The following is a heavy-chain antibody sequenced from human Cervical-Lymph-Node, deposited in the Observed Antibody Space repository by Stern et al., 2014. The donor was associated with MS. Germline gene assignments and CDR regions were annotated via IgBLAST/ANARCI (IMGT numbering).Heavy chain of an antibody. Sequence: QMQLVQSGGGVVQPGRSLRLSCVASGFTFSDYAMYWVRQAPGKGLEWVAVISHDGSNKYNADSVKGRFTISRDNSKNTLYLQMNSLRPEDTSVYYCARGAPYGSGSYPDYGMDVWGQGTTVTVSS. CDR1: GFTFSDYA. CDR2: ISHDGSNK. D-gene: IGHD3-10*01. J-gene: IGHJ6*02. CDR3: ARGAPYGSGSYPDYGMDV. V-gene: IGHV3-30*01.